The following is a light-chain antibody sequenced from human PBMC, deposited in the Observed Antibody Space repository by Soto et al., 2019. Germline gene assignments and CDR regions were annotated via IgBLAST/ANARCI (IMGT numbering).Light chain of an antibody. Sequence: EIVLTQSPGTLSLSPGERATLSCRASQSVTSSYLAWYQQKPGQAPRLLLDGASSRATGIPDRFSGSGSGTDFTLTINGLEPEDWAVYYCQQYGSSPRFGQGTKVEI. CDR2: GAS. V-gene: IGKV3-20*01. J-gene: IGKJ1*01. CDR3: QQYGSSPR. CDR1: QSVTSSY.